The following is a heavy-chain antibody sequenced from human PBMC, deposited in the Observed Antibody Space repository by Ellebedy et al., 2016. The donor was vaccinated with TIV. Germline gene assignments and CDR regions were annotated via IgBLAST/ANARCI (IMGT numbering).Heavy chain of an antibody. J-gene: IGHJ3*02. CDR1: GYNFADYW. Sequence: GESLKISCKGSGYNFADYWIGLVRQVPGKGPEWMGIIYPGDSDTRYSPSVVGHVTMSVDKYINTAYLEGSNLKASDTAMYYYSRQFLSMVRGGGGFDIWGQGTMVTVSS. D-gene: IGHD3-10*01. V-gene: IGHV5-51*01. CDR3: SRQFLSMVRGGGGFDI. CDR2: IYPGDSDT.